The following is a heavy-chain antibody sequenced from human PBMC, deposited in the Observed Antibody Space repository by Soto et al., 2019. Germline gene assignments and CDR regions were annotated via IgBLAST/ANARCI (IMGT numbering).Heavy chain of an antibody. D-gene: IGHD1-26*01. Sequence: GESLRLSCAASGFTFSYYWMHWVRQTPGKGLLWVSHIHNDGSRTTYADSVKGRFTISRDNARNTVYLQMNSLRDDDTAVYYCARGDRGAFDLWGQGTAVTVSS. V-gene: IGHV3-74*03. CDR3: ARGDRGAFDL. J-gene: IGHJ3*01. CDR1: GFTFSYYW. CDR2: IHNDGSRT.